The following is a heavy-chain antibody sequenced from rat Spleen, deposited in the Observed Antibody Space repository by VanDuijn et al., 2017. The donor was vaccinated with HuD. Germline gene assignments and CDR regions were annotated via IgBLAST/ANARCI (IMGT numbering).Heavy chain of an antibody. V-gene: IGHV2-30*01. D-gene: IGHD1-12*03. Sequence: QVQLKESGPGLVQPSQTLSLTCTVSGFSLTSYNVHWVRQPTGKGLEWMGVIWGNGNTNYTSVFKSRLSISRDTSKSQVFLKMNNLQTEDTAMYFCATQHYYDGYYRDSWGQGVMVTVSS. CDR3: ATQHYYDGYYRDS. J-gene: IGHJ2*01. CDR1: GFSLTSYN. CDR2: IWGNGNT.